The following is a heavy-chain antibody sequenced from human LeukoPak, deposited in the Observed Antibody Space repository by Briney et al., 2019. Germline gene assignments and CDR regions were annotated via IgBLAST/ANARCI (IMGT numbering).Heavy chain of an antibody. Sequence: SETLSLTCTVSGGSITTHFWSWIRQSPGKGLEWIGYIYYSGSTRYNPSLKSRVTISVDTSKKQFSLNLSSVTAADTAVYYCARVAGLRYYMDAWGKGTTVTVSS. CDR3: ARVAGLRYYMDA. CDR1: GGSITTHF. CDR2: IYYSGST. V-gene: IGHV4-59*11. J-gene: IGHJ6*03. D-gene: IGHD6-13*01.